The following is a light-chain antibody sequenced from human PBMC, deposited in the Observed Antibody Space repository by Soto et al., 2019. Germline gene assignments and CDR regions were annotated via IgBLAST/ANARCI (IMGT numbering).Light chain of an antibody. Sequence: EIVMTQSPATLSVSPGERATLSCRASQSVTSNLAWYQQKPGRAPRLLIYGASTRATGIPARFSGSGSGTEFTLTISNLQSEDFAFYYCQHYFNWPYTFGQGTKVDIK. CDR2: GAS. CDR1: QSVTSN. V-gene: IGKV3-15*01. CDR3: QHYFNWPYT. J-gene: IGKJ2*01.